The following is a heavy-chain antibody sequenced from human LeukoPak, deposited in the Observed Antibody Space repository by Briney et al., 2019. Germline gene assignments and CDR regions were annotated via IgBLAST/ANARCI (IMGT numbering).Heavy chain of an antibody. Sequence: GGSLRLSCAASGFTFSGSAMHWVCQASGKWLEWVGRIRSKANSYATAYAASVKGRFTISRDDSKNTAYLQMNSLKTEDTAVYYCAKGYWSGDAAMPYFDYWGQGTLVTVSS. CDR3: AKGYWSGDAAMPYFDY. D-gene: IGHD5-18*01. V-gene: IGHV3-73*01. J-gene: IGHJ4*02. CDR2: IRSKANSYAT. CDR1: GFTFSGSA.